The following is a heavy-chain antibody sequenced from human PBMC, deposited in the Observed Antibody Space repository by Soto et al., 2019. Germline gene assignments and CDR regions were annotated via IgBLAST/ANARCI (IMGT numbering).Heavy chain of an antibody. CDR3: VRYCSTTLCNGVPPRTSHC. V-gene: IGHV3-48*03. Sequence: VGSLRLSCAASIFTFSTYEMNCVRHSPGKWLEWVSYISSSGYTVYYADSVKGRFTISRDNTRNSLYLQMNSLRDEDTALYYCVRYCSTTLCNGVPPRTSHCWGQATLVTLSS. CDR2: ISSSGYTV. J-gene: IGHJ4*02. CDR1: IFTFSTYE. D-gene: IGHD2-2*01.